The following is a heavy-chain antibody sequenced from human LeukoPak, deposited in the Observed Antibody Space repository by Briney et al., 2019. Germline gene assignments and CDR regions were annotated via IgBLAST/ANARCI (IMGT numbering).Heavy chain of an antibody. V-gene: IGHV3-21*01. CDR1: GFTFSSYS. CDR2: ISSSTSYI. D-gene: IGHD3-22*01. CDR3: ARDSNYYDSSGYYYGSAFDI. Sequence: GGSLRLSCAASGFTFSSYSMNWVRQAPGKGLEWVASISSSTSYIYYADSLKGRFTISRDNAKNSLYLQMNSLRAEDTAVYYCARDSNYYDSSGYYYGSAFDIWGQGTMVTVSS. J-gene: IGHJ3*02.